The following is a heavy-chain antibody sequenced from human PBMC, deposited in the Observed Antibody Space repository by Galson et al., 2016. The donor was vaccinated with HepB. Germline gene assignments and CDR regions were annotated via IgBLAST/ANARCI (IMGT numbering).Heavy chain of an antibody. CDR2: IYYTGTT. Sequence: TLSLTCTVSGGSISSGGYYWSWIRQHPGKGLEWIGYIYYTGTTYYSPSLKSRVTISIDTSKDQFSLKLKSVTAADTAFYYCARVNVHFRYGMDVWGQGTTVTVSS. V-gene: IGHV4-31*03. J-gene: IGHJ6*02. CDR3: ARVNVHFRYGMDV. CDR1: GGSISSGGYY. D-gene: IGHD1-1*01.